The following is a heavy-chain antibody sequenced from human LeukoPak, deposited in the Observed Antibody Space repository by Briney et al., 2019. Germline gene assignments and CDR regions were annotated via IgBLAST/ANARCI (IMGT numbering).Heavy chain of an antibody. CDR1: GGSISSGDYY. D-gene: IGHD3-22*01. J-gene: IGHJ4*02. CDR2: IYYSGST. V-gene: IGHV4-30-4*01. Sequence: PSETLSLTCTVSGGSISSGDYYWSWIRQPPGKGLEWIGYIYYSGSTYYNPSLKSRVTISIDKSKNQFFLNLSSVTAADTAVYYCAGLVGRYSSGLYYYYFDYWGQGTLVTVSS. CDR3: AGLVGRYSSGLYYYYFDY.